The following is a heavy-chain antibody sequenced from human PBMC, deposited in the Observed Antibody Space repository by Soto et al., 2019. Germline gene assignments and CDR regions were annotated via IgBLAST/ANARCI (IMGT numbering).Heavy chain of an antibody. D-gene: IGHD2-2*01. CDR1: GFTFSSYD. J-gene: IGHJ3*02. Sequence: GGSLRLSCAASGFTFSSYDMHWVRQAPGKGLEYVSGISGSGVSTYYADSVTGRSTISRDNSKKTVDLQMNSLRAEDTAVYYCAKFYCISTMCQAPAAKSTGGFEIWGQGTLVTVSS. CDR2: ISGSGVST. V-gene: IGHV3-23*01. CDR3: AKFYCISTMCQAPAAKSTGGFEI.